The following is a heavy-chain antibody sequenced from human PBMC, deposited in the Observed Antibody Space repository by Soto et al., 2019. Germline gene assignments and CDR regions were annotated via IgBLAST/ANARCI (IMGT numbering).Heavy chain of an antibody. J-gene: IGHJ4*02. CDR3: ASRDPETSVDY. CDR1: GVSLTRNNW. Sequence: RLLTCAVTGVSLTRNNWSFCVRQTPRQCLGGIGEIYRTGCTNYKPSPNSPATISLDKSENQFSLKVTPLTAADTAVYYCASRDPETSVDYWGQGTLVTVSS. CDR2: IYRTGCT. V-gene: IGHV4-4*02. D-gene: IGHD1-26*01.